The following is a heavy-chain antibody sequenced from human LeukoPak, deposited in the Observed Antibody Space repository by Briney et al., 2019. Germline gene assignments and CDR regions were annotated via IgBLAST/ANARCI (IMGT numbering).Heavy chain of an antibody. J-gene: IGHJ3*02. CDR1: GYIFYTYG. CDR2: ISPDTDDT. D-gene: IGHD2-8*01. Sequence: ASVKVSCKASGYIFYTYGISWVRQTPGQGLEWMARISPDTDDTKYAQKLEGRVALTTDTTTSTAYLELRNLRSGDTAVYYCARSGFCTSSSCYRESDGFDIWGQGTKVTVSS. V-gene: IGHV1-18*01. CDR3: ARSGFCTSSSCYRESDGFDI.